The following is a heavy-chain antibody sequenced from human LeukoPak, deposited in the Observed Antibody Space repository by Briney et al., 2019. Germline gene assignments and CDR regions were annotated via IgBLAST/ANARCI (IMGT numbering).Heavy chain of an antibody. CDR3: ARDPAGGYSGYSIDY. D-gene: IGHD5-12*01. J-gene: IGHJ4*02. Sequence: GGSLRLSCAASGFTFSSYAMHWVRQAPGKGLEWVAVISYDGSNKYYADSVKGRFTISRDNSKNTLYLQMNSLRAEDTAVYYCARDPAGGYSGYSIDYWGQGTLVTVSS. V-gene: IGHV3-30-3*01. CDR2: ISYDGSNK. CDR1: GFTFSSYA.